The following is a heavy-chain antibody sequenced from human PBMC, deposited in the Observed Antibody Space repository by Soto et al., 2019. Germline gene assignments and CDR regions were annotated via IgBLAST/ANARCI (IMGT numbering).Heavy chain of an antibody. V-gene: IGHV3-30*18. J-gene: IGHJ6*02. Sequence: GGSLRLSCAASGFTFSSYGMHWVRQAPGKGLEWVAVISHDGSNKYYADSVKGRFTISRDNSKNTLYLQMNSLRAEDTAVYYCAKCNGPGFGELFGGYGMDVWGQGTTVTVSS. D-gene: IGHD3-10*01. CDR1: GFTFSSYG. CDR2: ISHDGSNK. CDR3: AKCNGPGFGELFGGYGMDV.